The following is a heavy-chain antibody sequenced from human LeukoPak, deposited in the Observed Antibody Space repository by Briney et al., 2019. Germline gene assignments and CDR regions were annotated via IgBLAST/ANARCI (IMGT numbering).Heavy chain of an antibody. D-gene: IGHD1-26*01. J-gene: IGHJ4*02. CDR3: AKGGKWDVTPFDY. Sequence: GGSLRLSCVGSGFTFRSHAMSWVRQAPEKGLEFVSGIYENGGTSYYADSVKGRFTISRDNSKNTLYLQVNSLRAEDTAVYYCAKGGKWDVTPFDYWGQGTLVTVSS. CDR2: IYENGGTS. CDR1: GFTFRSHA. V-gene: IGHV3-23*01.